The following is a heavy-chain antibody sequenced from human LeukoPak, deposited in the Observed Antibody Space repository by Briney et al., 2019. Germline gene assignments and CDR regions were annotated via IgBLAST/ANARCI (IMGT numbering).Heavy chain of an antibody. CDR2: ISGSGGST. V-gene: IGHV3-23*01. Sequence: GGSLRLSCAASGFTFSSYAMSWVRQAPGKGLEWVSAISGSGGSTHCSDSVRGRFTISRDNSKSTLYLQMNSLRAEDTAVYYCATHFKWELLRGDAFDIWGQGTMVTVSS. CDR1: GFTFSSYA. CDR3: ATHFKWELLRGDAFDI. D-gene: IGHD1-26*01. J-gene: IGHJ3*02.